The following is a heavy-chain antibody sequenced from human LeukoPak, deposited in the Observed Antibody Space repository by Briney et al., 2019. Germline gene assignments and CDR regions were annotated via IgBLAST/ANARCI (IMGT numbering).Heavy chain of an antibody. J-gene: IGHJ4*02. D-gene: IGHD2-2*01. CDR1: GFTFSSYT. CDR2: IISSGSYI. V-gene: IGHV3-21*03. CDR3: ARDFGGYCSSSNCYLGHLDY. Sequence: GGSLRLSCAASGFTFSSYTMNWVRQAPGKGLEWVSSIISSGSYINYADSVKGRFTISRDNAKNSLYLQMNSLRAEDTAVYYCARDFGGYCSSSNCYLGHLDYWGQGTLVTVSS.